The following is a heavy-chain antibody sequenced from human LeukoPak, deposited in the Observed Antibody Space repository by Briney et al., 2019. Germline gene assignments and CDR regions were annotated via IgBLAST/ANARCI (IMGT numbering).Heavy chain of an antibody. CDR2: ISGSGGST. Sequence: GGSLRLSCAASGFTFSSYAMSWVRQAPGKGLEWVSAISGSGGSTYYADSVKGRFTISRDNSKNTLYLQMNSLRAEDTAVYYCARGFAPWYSRPHLFDPWGQGTLVTVSS. CDR3: ARGFAPWYSRPHLFDP. J-gene: IGHJ5*02. CDR1: GFTFSSYA. V-gene: IGHV3-23*01. D-gene: IGHD6-13*01.